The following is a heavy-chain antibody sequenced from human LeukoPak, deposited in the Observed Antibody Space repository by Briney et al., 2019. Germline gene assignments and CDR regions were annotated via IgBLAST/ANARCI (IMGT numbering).Heavy chain of an antibody. J-gene: IGHJ4*02. CDR1: GFTFSDYY. Sequence: GGSLRLSCAVSGFTFSDYYMSWIRQAPGKGLEWVSYISSGGSTISHADSVKGRFTISRDNSKNTLYLQMNSLRAEDTAVYYCARDMEAVAGTVDYWGQGTLVTVSS. D-gene: IGHD6-19*01. CDR3: ARDMEAVAGTVDY. CDR2: ISSGGSTI. V-gene: IGHV3-11*04.